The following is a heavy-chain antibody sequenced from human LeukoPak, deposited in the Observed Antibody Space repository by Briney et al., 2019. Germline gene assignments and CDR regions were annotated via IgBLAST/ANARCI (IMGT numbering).Heavy chain of an antibody. J-gene: IGHJ3*02. CDR1: GFTFSTYD. D-gene: IGHD4-17*01. V-gene: IGHV3-NL1*01. CDR2: IYSGGST. Sequence: GGSLRLSCAASGFTFSTYDMHWVRQAPGKGLEWVSVIYSGGSTYYADSVKGRFTISRDNSKNTLYLQMNSLRAEDTAVYYCAKDLRGYGDYGRAFDIWGQGTMVTVSS. CDR3: AKDLRGYGDYGRAFDI.